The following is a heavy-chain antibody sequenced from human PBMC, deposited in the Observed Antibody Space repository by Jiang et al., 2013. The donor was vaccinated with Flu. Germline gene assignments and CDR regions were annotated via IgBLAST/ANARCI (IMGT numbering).Heavy chain of an antibody. CDR1: GGSISSYY. V-gene: IGHV4-4*07. D-gene: IGHD4/OR15-4a*01. Sequence: GLVKPSETLSLICTVSGGSISSYYWSWIRQPAGKGLEWIGRIYTSGSTKYNPSLRSRVSMSVDTSKNQFSLKLSSVTAADTAVYYCARIYDGYGASFDYWGQGILVTVSS. CDR2: IYTSGST. CDR3: ARIYDGYGASFDY. J-gene: IGHJ4*02.